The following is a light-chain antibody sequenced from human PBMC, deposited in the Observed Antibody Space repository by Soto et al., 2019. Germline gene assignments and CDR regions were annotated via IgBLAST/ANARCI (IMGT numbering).Light chain of an antibody. CDR1: QSVGSY. CDR2: DAS. J-gene: IGKJ1*01. Sequence: EIVLAQSPVTLSLSPGERATLSCRASQSVGSYLAWYQHKPGHAPRLLIYDASHRATGIPARFSGSGSGTDFTLTISRLEPEDFAVYYCQQYAGSCTFGQGTKVDIK. CDR3: QQYAGSCT. V-gene: IGKV3-11*01.